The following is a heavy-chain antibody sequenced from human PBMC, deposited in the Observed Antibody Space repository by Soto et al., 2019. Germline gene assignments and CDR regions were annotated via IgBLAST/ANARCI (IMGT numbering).Heavy chain of an antibody. D-gene: IGHD4-17*01. J-gene: IGHJ5*01. CDR2: INSDGSHT. Sequence: EVQLVESGGGLVQPGGSLRLSCAASGFTFFAYWIHWVRQVPGKGPVWVSRINSDGSHTSYADPVRGRYTISRDNSKNTVYLQMNSLTAEDTAVYYGAKGGDYGDYAGENWFDSWGQGSLVTVSS. V-gene: IGHV3-74*01. CDR1: GFTFFAYW. CDR3: AKGGDYGDYAGENWFDS.